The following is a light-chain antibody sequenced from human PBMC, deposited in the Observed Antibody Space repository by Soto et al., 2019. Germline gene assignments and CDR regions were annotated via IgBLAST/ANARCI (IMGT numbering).Light chain of an antibody. V-gene: IGLV1-51*01. CDR1: SSNIGNNY. Sequence: SVLTHPPSVSAAPGQKVTISCSGRSSNIGNNYVTWHHQHPETAPKLPIYDNNKRPSGIPDRFSGSKSGTSATLGITGLQTGDEADYYCGTWDSSLSAGVFGTGTKVTVL. CDR3: GTWDSSLSAGV. CDR2: DNN. J-gene: IGLJ1*01.